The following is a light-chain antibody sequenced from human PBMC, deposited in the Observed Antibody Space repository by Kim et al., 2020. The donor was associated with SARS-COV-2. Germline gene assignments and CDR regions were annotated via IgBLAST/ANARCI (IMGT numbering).Light chain of an antibody. V-gene: IGLV2-14*03. CDR2: DVT. CDR1: SSDVGGYNY. Sequence: GQSITISCTGTSSDVGGYNYVSWDQQHPGKAPKLMIYDVTKRPSGVSNRFSGSKSGNTASLTISGLQAEDESDYYCSSYARSNTYVFGTGTKVTVL. CDR3: SSYARSNTYV. J-gene: IGLJ1*01.